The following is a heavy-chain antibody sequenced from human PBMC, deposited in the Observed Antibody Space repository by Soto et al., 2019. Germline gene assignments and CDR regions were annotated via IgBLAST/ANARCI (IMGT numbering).Heavy chain of an antibody. CDR3: ASGHDAYKVRY. V-gene: IGHV4-31*03. Sequence: QVQLQESGPGLVKPSQTLSLTCTVSGGSISSGGTGSYWTWIRQLPGKGLEWIGYIYYTGNTYYTXSXKGXPTISIDTSENQFSLKLTSVTAADTAVYFCASGHDAYKVRYWGQGTLVTVSS. CDR2: IYYTGNT. J-gene: IGHJ4*02. CDR1: GGSISSGGTGSY. D-gene: IGHD1-1*01.